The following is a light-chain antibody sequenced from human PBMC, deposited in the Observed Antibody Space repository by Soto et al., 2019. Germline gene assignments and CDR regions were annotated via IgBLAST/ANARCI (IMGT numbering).Light chain of an antibody. CDR2: GAY. CDR1: LTVFNKY. CDR3: QQYNNWPRT. V-gene: IGKV3D-15*01. Sequence: ENVWTQSPVTLSLSPGERSTLSCMAILTVFNKYLAWYQQKPGQAPRLLIYGAYRRATDIPDRFNGTGSGTDFTLTISSLQSEDFAVYYCQQYNNWPRTFGPGTKVDIK. J-gene: IGKJ1*01.